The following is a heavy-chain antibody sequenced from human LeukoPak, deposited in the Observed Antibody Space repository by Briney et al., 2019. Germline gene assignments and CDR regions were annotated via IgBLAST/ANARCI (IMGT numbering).Heavy chain of an antibody. CDR3: ARPFDMNYNWFDP. CDR1: GYTFTSYA. CDR2: INAGNGNT. D-gene: IGHD3-9*01. V-gene: IGHV1-3*01. J-gene: IGHJ5*02. Sequence: GASVKVSCKASGYTFTSYAMHWVRQAPGQRLEWMGWINAGNGNTKYSQKFQGRVTITRDSSASTAYMELSSLRSEDTAVYYCARPFDMNYNWFDPWGQGTLVTVSS.